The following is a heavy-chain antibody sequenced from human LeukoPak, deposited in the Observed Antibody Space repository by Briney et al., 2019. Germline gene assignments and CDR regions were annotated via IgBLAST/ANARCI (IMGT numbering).Heavy chain of an antibody. D-gene: IGHD3-10*01. V-gene: IGHV1-18*01. CDR2: ISAYNGNT. Sequence: GASVKVSCKASGYTFTSYGISWVRQAPGQGLEWMGWISAYNGNTNYAQKLQGRVTMTTDTSTSTAYMELRSLRSDDTAVYYCARAFNSLWFGELRFDYWGQGTLVTVSS. CDR3: ARAFNSLWFGELRFDY. CDR1: GYTFTSYG. J-gene: IGHJ4*02.